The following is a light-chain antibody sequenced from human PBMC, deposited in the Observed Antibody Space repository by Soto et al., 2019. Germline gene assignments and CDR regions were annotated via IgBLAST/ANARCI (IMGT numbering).Light chain of an antibody. CDR3: SSYTTSNTRQIV. V-gene: IGLV2-14*03. Sequence: QSVLAQAASVSGSPGQSIAISCTGTSSDIGAYDYVSRYQRHPGKAPKLMIFDVSNRPSGVSNRFSGSKSGNTASLTISGLQPEDEADYYCSSYTTSNTRQIVFGTGTKVTVL. J-gene: IGLJ1*01. CDR2: DVS. CDR1: SSDIGAYDY.